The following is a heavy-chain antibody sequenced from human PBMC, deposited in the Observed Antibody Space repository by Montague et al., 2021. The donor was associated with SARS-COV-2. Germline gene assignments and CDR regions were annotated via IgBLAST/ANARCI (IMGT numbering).Heavy chain of an antibody. CDR2: ISYDGSNK. Sequence: SLRLSCAASGFTFSSYGIHWARQAPGKGLEWVAVISYDGSNKHYADSVKGRFTISRDNSKNTLYLQMNSLRAEDTAVYYCAKDQGDCSSSRCFRGWTYYYYGMDVWGQGTTVTVSS. D-gene: IGHD2-2*01. V-gene: IGHV3-30*18. CDR1: GFTFSSYG. CDR3: AKDQGDCSSSRCFRGWTYYYYGMDV. J-gene: IGHJ6*02.